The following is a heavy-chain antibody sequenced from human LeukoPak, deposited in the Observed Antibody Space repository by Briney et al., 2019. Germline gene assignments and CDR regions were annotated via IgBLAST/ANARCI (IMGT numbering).Heavy chain of an antibody. CDR2: INHSGST. CDR3: ARGRALDY. Sequence: SETLSLTCTVSGGSISSDTYYWSWIRQPPGKGLEWIGEINHSGSTNYNPSLKSRVTISVDTSKNQFSLKLSSVTAADTAVYYCARGRALDYWGQGTLVTVSS. CDR1: GGSISSDTYY. V-gene: IGHV4-39*07. J-gene: IGHJ4*02.